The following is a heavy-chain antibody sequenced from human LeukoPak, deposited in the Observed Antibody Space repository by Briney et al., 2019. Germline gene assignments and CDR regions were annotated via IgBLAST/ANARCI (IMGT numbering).Heavy chain of an antibody. CDR3: AKSGRGYCSGGSCSRYASLFY. V-gene: IGHV3-30-3*02. J-gene: IGHJ4*02. CDR2: ISYDGSVK. Sequence: GGSLRLSCAASGFAFSTYAMHWVRQAPGKGLEWVAVISYDGSVKYYADSVKGRFTISRDNSKNTLYLQMNSLRAEDTAVYYCAKSGRGYCSGGSCSRYASLFYWGQGTLVTVSS. CDR1: GFAFSTYA. D-gene: IGHD2-15*01.